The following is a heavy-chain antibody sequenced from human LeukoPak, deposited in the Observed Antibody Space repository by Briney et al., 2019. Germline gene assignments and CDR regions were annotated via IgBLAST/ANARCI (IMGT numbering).Heavy chain of an antibody. D-gene: IGHD2-2*01. J-gene: IGHJ6*03. V-gene: IGHV1-69*05. Sequence: SAKVSCKASGGTFSSHAIAWVRQAPGQGPEWMGGIIPISGTANYAQKFQGRVTITTDESTSTAYMELSSLTSDDTAVYYCARGLQYQLLKALGYYYMDVWGEGTTVTVSS. CDR3: ARGLQYQLLKALGYYYMDV. CDR2: IIPISGTA. CDR1: GGTFSSHA.